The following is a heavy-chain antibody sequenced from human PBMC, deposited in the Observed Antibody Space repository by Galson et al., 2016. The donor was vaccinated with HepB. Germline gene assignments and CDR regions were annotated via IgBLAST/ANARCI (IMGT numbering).Heavy chain of an antibody. D-gene: IGHD2-15*01. J-gene: IGHJ6*02. CDR1: GGSFSGYY. CDR2: ITHAGSP. CDR3: ARGRLGLVVDGTGGYGLDV. V-gene: IGHV4-34*01. Sequence: SETLSLTCVVQGGSFSGYYWSWIRQSPAKGLEWIGQITHAGSPDYNPSLRSRVTISRDSSKRQFSLNLSSVSVADTAVYYCARGRLGLVVDGTGGYGLDVWGQGTTVTVFS.